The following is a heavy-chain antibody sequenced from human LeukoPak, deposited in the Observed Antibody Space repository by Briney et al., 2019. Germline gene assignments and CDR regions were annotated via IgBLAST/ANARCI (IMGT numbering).Heavy chain of an antibody. D-gene: IGHD3-22*01. CDR3: ARGLRDYYDSSGYYCIFDY. CDR1: GGSFSGYY. V-gene: IGHV4-34*01. J-gene: IGHJ4*02. Sequence: SETLSLTCAVYGGSFSGYYWSWIRQPPGKGREWIGEINHSGSTNYNPSLKSRVTISVETSKNQFSLKLSSVTAADTAVYYCARGLRDYYDSSGYYCIFDYWGQGTLVTVSS. CDR2: INHSGST.